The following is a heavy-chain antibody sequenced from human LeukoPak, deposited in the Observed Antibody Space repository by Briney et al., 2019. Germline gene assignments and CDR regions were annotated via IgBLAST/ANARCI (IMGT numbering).Heavy chain of an antibody. CDR2: ISSSSTI. V-gene: IGHV3-48*02. D-gene: IGHD3-10*01. Sequence: PGGSLRLSCAASGFTFSSYSMNWVRQAPGKGLEWVSYISSSSTIYYADSVKGRFTISRDNAKNSLYLRMNSLRDEDTAVYYCARDLPRPFYGSGSYPFDYWGQGTLVTVSS. CDR3: ARDLPRPFYGSGSYPFDY. J-gene: IGHJ4*02. CDR1: GFTFSSYS.